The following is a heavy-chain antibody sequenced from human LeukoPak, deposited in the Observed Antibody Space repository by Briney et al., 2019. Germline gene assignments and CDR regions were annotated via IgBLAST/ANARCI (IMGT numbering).Heavy chain of an antibody. D-gene: IGHD2-21*01. CDR1: GFTLSELS. J-gene: IGHJ6*03. Sequence: GASVKVSCRVSGFTLSELSMHWVGQAPGKGLEWVGGFNPKNGETVYAETFRDRVILTDDRSSNTAYMDLSTLGADDTAVYYCATGVYCATTTCPWYGNYYYFMDVWGEGTTVTV. V-gene: IGHV1-24*01. CDR2: FNPKNGET. CDR3: ATGVYCATTTCPWYGNYYYFMDV.